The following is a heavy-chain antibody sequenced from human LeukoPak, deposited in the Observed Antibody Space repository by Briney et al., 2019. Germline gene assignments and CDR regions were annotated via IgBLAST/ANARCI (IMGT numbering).Heavy chain of an antibody. CDR1: GFTFSTYS. CDR2: ISSSGSYI. Sequence: GGSLRLSCAASGFTFSTYSMNWFRQAPGKGLEWVSSISSSGSYIYYADSVKGRFTISRDNAQNSPFLQMNSLRAEDTAVYYCARARGGLLTGYYLFDYWGQGTLVTVSS. CDR3: ARARGGLLTGYYLFDY. D-gene: IGHD3-9*01. V-gene: IGHV3-21*04. J-gene: IGHJ4*02.